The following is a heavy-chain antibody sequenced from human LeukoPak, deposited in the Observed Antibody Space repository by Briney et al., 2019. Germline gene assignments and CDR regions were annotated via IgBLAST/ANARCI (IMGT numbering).Heavy chain of an antibody. CDR3: ARERSRAFDI. V-gene: IGHV3-53*01. Sequence: GGSLRLSRAASGFTVSSNYMSWVRQAPGKGLEWVSVIYSGGSTYYADPVKGRFTISRDNSKNTLYLQMNSLRAEDTAVYYCARERSRAFDIWGQGTMVTVSS. D-gene: IGHD4-17*01. J-gene: IGHJ3*02. CDR2: IYSGGST. CDR1: GFTVSSNY.